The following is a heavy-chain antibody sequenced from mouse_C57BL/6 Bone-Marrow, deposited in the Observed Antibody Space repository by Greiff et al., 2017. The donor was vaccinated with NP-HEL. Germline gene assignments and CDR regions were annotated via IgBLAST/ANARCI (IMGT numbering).Heavy chain of an antibody. CDR3: ARQLRSCDY. J-gene: IGHJ2*01. V-gene: IGHV1-50*01. Sequence: QVHVKQPGAELVKPGASVKLSCKASGYTFTSYWMQWVKQRPGQGLEWIGEIDPSDSYTNYNQKFKGKATLTVDTSSSTAYMQLSSLTSEDSAVYYCARQLRSCDYWGQGTTLTVSS. CDR2: IDPSDSYT. CDR1: GYTFTSYW. D-gene: IGHD3-2*02.